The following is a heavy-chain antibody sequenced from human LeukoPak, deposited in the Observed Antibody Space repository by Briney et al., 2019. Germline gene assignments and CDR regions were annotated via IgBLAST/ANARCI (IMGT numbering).Heavy chain of an antibody. J-gene: IGHJ4*02. Sequence: GGSLRLSCAASGFTVSGNHMSWVRQAPGKGLEWVSAISSSGGGTYYADSVKGRFTISRDNSKNTLYLQMNSLRVEDTAVYYCAKETQVRGVIITVDYWGQGTLVTVSS. CDR1: GFTVSGNH. V-gene: IGHV3-23*01. D-gene: IGHD3-10*01. CDR2: ISSSGGGT. CDR3: AKETQVRGVIITVDY.